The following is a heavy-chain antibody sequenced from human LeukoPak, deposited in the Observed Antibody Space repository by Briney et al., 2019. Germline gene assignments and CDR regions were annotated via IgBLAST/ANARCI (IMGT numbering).Heavy chain of an antibody. CDR3: ARGYSSSWYVLPFDY. CDR1: GYTFTSYG. J-gene: IGHJ4*02. CDR2: ISAYNGNT. Sequence: ASVKVSCKASGYTFTSYGISWVRQAPGQGLEWMGWISAYNGNTNYAQKLQGRVTMTTDTSTSTAYMELRSLRSDDTAVYYCARGYSSSWYVLPFDYWGQGTLVTVSS. D-gene: IGHD6-13*01. V-gene: IGHV1-18*01.